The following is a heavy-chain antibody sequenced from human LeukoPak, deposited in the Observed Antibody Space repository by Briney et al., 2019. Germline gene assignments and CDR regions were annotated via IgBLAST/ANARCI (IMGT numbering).Heavy chain of an antibody. V-gene: IGHV3-21*01. CDR1: GFTFSSYS. Sequence: GGSLRLSCAASGFTFSSYSMNWVRQAPGKGLEWVSSISSSSGYIYYADSVKGRFTISRDNAKNSLYLQMNSLRAEDTAVYYCARASIVVVTHNWFDPWGQGTLVTVSS. D-gene: IGHD3-22*01. CDR3: ARASIVVVTHNWFDP. J-gene: IGHJ5*02. CDR2: ISSSSGYI.